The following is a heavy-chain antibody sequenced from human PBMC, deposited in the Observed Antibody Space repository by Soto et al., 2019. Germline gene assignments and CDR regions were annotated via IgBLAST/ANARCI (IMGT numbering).Heavy chain of an antibody. CDR1: GFTVSSYG. J-gene: IGHJ4*02. V-gene: IGHV3-30*18. D-gene: IGHD2-21*02. CDR2: ISYDGSNK. Sequence: LRLSCAASGFTVSSYGMHWVRQAPGKGLEWVAVISYDGSNKYYADSVKGRFTISRDNSKSTLYLQMNSLRAEDTAVYYCAKDRVVVTSYYFDYWGQGTLVTVSS. CDR3: AKDRVVVTSYYFDY.